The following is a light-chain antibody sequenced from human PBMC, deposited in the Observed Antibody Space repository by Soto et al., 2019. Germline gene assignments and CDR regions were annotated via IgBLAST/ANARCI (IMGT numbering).Light chain of an antibody. J-gene: IGLJ3*02. CDR3: CSYAGSYTLV. CDR2: DVS. V-gene: IGLV2-11*01. Sequence: QSVLTQPRSVSGSPGQSVTISCTGISSDVGGYNYVSWYQQHPGKAPKLMIYDVSKRPSGVPDRFSGSKSGNTASLIISGLQAEDEADYHCCSYAGSYTLVFGGGTKLTVL. CDR1: SSDVGGYNY.